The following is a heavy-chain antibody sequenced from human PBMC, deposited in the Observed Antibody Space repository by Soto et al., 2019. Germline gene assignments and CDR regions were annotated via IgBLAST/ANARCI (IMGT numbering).Heavy chain of an antibody. CDR1: GYTFTNYG. CDR2: ISGYNGNT. V-gene: IGHV1-18*01. J-gene: IGHJ6*02. Sequence: QVQLVQSGAEVKKPGASVKVSCKASGYTFTNYGFSWVRQAPGQGLEWMGWISGYNGNTKYVEKFQGRVTMTADTATSTAHMELRILRSDDTAVYYCAREGPAPYYYYGRDVWGQGTAVTVSS. CDR3: AREGPAPYYYYGRDV.